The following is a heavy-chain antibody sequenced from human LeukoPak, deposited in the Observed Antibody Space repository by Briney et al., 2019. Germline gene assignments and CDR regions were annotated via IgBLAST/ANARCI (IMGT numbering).Heavy chain of an antibody. D-gene: IGHD5-24*01. J-gene: IGHJ3*02. Sequence: ASVKVSCKASGYTFTSYGINWVRQAPGQGLEWMGWINPNSGGTNYAQKFQGRVTMTRDTSISTAYMELSRLRSDDTAVYYCAREITRMATIMRLYAFDIWGQGTMVTVSS. CDR2: INPNSGGT. V-gene: IGHV1-2*02. CDR3: AREITRMATIMRLYAFDI. CDR1: GYTFTSYG.